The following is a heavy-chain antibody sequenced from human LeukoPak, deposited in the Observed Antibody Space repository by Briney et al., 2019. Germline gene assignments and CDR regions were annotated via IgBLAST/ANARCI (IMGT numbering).Heavy chain of an antibody. CDR2: IYYSGST. CDR1: GGSISSGDYY. Sequence: PSETLSLTCTVSGGSISSGDYYWSWIRQPPGKGLEWIGYIYYSGSTNYNPSLKSRVTISVDTSKNQFSLKLSSVTAADTAVYYCARFLTSQNIVRDYFDYWGQGTLVTVSS. V-gene: IGHV4-61*08. D-gene: IGHD2/OR15-2a*01. J-gene: IGHJ4*02. CDR3: ARFLTSQNIVRDYFDY.